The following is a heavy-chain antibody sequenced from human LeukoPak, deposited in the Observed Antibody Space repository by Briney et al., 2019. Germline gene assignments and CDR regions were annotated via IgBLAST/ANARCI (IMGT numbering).Heavy chain of an antibody. CDR2: IYYSGST. V-gene: IGHV4-39*01. CDR3: ARHVVTADPYYLDY. J-gene: IGHJ4*02. D-gene: IGHD2-21*02. Sequence: PSETLSLTCTVSGGSIRSSNYYWGWIRQPPGTGRAWIGTIYYSGSTSYNPSLKSRLTISVDTFKNQFSLKLSSVTAADTAVYYCARHVVTADPYYLDYWGQGALAADCS. CDR1: GGSIRSSNYY.